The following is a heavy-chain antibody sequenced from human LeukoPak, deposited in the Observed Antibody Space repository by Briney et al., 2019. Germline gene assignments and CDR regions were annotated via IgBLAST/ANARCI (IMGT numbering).Heavy chain of an antibody. CDR2: ISWNSGSI. D-gene: IGHD3-22*01. CDR3: AKESYYYEGRNAFDI. J-gene: IGHJ3*02. Sequence: PGGSLRLSCAASGFTFDDYAMHWVRQAPGKGLEWVSGISWNSGSIGYADSVKGRFTISRDNAKNSLYLQMNSLRAEDTALYYCAKESYYYEGRNAFDIWGQGTMVTVSS. CDR1: GFTFDDYA. V-gene: IGHV3-9*01.